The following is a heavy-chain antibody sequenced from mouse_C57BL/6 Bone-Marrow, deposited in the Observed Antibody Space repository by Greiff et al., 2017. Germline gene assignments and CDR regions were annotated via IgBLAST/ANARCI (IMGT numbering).Heavy chain of an antibody. J-gene: IGHJ2*01. D-gene: IGHD1-1*01. V-gene: IGHV1-26*01. Sequence: EVQLQQSGPELVKPGASVKISCKASGYTFTDYYMNWVKQSHGKSLEWIGDINPNNGGTSYNQKFKGKATLTVDKSSSTAYMELRSLTSEDSAVYYCAREWREYYGSSYDYWGQGTTLTVSS. CDR1: GYTFTDYY. CDR3: AREWREYYGSSYDY. CDR2: INPNNGGT.